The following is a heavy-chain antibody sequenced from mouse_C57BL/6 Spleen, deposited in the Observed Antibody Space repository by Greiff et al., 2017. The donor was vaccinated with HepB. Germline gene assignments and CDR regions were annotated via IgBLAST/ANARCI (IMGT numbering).Heavy chain of an antibody. V-gene: IGHV1-82*01. J-gene: IGHJ3*01. CDR2: IYPGDGDT. Sequence: QVQLQQSGPELVKPGASVKISCKASGYAFSSSWMNWVKQRPGKGLEWIGRIYPGDGDTNYNGKFKGKATLTADKSSSTAYMQLSSLTSEDSAVYFCARKVIYYDYLFAYWGQGTLVTVSA. CDR1: GYAFSSSW. CDR3: ARKVIYYDYLFAY. D-gene: IGHD2-4*01.